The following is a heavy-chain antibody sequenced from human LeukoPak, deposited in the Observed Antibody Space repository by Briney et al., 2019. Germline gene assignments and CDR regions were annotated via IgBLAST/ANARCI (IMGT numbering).Heavy chain of an antibody. V-gene: IGHV4-4*09. CDR3: ARRLAYGSGGYYRGWFDP. Sequence: SETLSLTCTVSGGSISSYYWSWIRQPPGKGLEWIGYIYTSGSTNYNPSLKSRVTISVDTSKNQFSLKLSSVTAADTAVYYCARRLAYGSGGYYRGWFDPWGQGTLVTVSS. J-gene: IGHJ5*02. CDR1: GGSISSYY. CDR2: IYTSGST. D-gene: IGHD3-10*01.